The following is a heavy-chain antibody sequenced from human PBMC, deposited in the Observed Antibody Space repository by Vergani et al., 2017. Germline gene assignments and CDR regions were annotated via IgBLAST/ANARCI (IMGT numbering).Heavy chain of an antibody. CDR3: ARLGGPMYYYMDV. CDR1: GFTFSSYW. CDR2: IKQDGSEK. J-gene: IGHJ6*03. D-gene: IGHD3-16*01. V-gene: IGHV3-7*01. Sequence: EVQLVESGGGLVQPGGSLRLPCAASGFTFSSYWMSWVRQAPGKGLAGVANIKQDGSEKYYVDSVKGRFTISRDNAKNSLYLQMSSLRAEDTAVYYCARLGGPMYYYMDVWGKGSTVTVSS.